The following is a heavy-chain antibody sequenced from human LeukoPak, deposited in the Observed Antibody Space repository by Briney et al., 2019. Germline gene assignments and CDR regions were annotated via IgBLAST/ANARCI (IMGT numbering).Heavy chain of an antibody. D-gene: IGHD6-13*01. CDR3: AREGLSSSWYSTTAYGMDV. V-gene: IGHV7-4-1*02. J-gene: IGHJ6*02. Sequence: GASVKVSCKASGYTFTSYAMNWVRQAPGQGLEWMGWINTNTGNPTYAQGFTGRFVFSLDTSVSTAYLQTSSLKAEDTAVYYCAREGLSSSWYSTTAYGMDVWGQGTTVTVSS. CDR2: INTNTGNP. CDR1: GYTFTSYA.